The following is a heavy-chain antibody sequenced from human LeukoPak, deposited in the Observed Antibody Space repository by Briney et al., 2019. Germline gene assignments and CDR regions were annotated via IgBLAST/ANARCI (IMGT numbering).Heavy chain of an antibody. D-gene: IGHD5-18*01. J-gene: IGHJ4*02. Sequence: PSETLSLTCTVSGGSISSGSYYWSWIRQPAGKGLEWIGRIYTSGSTNCNPSLKSRVTISVDTSKNQFSLKLSSVTAADTAVYYCAREVTLLYTAMVTGYFDYWGQGTLVTVSS. V-gene: IGHV4-61*02. CDR3: AREVTLLYTAMVTGYFDY. CDR1: GGSISSGSYY. CDR2: IYTSGST.